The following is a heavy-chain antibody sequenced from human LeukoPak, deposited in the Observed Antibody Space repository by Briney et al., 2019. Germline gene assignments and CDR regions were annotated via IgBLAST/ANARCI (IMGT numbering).Heavy chain of an antibody. CDR2: INHSGST. CDR3: ARSGRGSSGWSANFDY. V-gene: IGHV4-34*01. Sequence: SETLSLTCAVYGGSFSGYYWSWIRQPPGKGLEWIGEINHSGSTNYNPSLKSRVTISVDTSKNQFSLKLSSVTAADTAVYYCARSGRGSSGWSANFDYWGQGTLVTVSS. D-gene: IGHD6-19*01. J-gene: IGHJ4*02. CDR1: GGSFSGYY.